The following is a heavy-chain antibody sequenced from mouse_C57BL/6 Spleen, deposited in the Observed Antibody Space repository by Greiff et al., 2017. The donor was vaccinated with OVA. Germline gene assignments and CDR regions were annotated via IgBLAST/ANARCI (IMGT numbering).Heavy chain of an antibody. CDR1: GFSLTSYG. CDR3: AKQGDDYDEGYYAMDY. V-gene: IGHV2-9*01. D-gene: IGHD2-4*01. J-gene: IGHJ4*01. CDR2: IWGGGST. Sequence: QVQLQQSGPGLVAPSQSLSITCTVSGFSLTSYGVDWVRQPPGKGLEWLGVIWGGGSTNYNSALMSRLSTSKDNSNSQVFLQMNSLQTDDTAMYYCAKQGDDYDEGYYAMDYWGQGTSVTVSS.